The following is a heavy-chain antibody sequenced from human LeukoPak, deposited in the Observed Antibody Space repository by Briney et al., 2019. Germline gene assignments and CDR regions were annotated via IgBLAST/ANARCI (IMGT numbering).Heavy chain of an antibody. CDR1: GFTFSSYW. V-gene: IGHV3-23*01. Sequence: GGSLRLSCAASGFTFSSYWMTWVRQAPGKGLEWVSAISGSGGSTYYADSVKGRFTISRDNSKNTLYLQMNSLRAEDTAVYYCAKGSYSTEGYWGQGTLVSVSS. CDR3: AKGSYSTEGY. D-gene: IGHD6-13*01. J-gene: IGHJ4*02. CDR2: ISGSGGST.